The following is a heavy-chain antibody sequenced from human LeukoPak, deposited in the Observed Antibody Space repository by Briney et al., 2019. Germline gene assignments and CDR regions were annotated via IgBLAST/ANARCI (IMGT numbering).Heavy chain of an antibody. Sequence: GGSLRLSCAASGFPFSGYGMHWVRQAPGKGLEWVAVAYGDGSSQYYADSVKGRFSISKDISKNTLSLQMNSLRAEDTAVYSCATGGNFYYSHWGQGALVTVSS. J-gene: IGHJ1*01. CDR3: ATGGNFYYSH. CDR1: GFPFSGYG. V-gene: IGHV3-33*01. CDR2: AYGDGSSQ. D-gene: IGHD4-11*01.